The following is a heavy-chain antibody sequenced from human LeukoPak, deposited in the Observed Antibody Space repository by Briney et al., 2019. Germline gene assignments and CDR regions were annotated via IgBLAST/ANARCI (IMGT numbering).Heavy chain of an antibody. Sequence: PEASVKVSCKASGGTFSSYAISWVRQAPGQGLEWMGGIIPIFGTANYAQKFQGRVTITADESTSTAYMKLSSVTAADTAVYYCARQGVGVSAGVADYWGQGTLVTVSS. CDR1: GGTFSSYA. V-gene: IGHV1-69*13. CDR3: ARQGVGVSAGVADY. J-gene: IGHJ4*02. CDR2: IIPIFGTA. D-gene: IGHD1-26*01.